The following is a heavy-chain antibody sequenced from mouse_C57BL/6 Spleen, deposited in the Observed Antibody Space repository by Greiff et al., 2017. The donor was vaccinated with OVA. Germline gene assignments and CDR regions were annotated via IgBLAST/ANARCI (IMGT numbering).Heavy chain of an antibody. J-gene: IGHJ2*01. V-gene: IGHV1-15*01. CDR2: IDTKTGGT. D-gene: IGHD1-1*01. CDR1: GYTFPDYE. Sequence: QVHVKQSGAELVRPGASVTLSCKASGYTFPDYELHWVKQTPVHGLEWIGAIDTKTGGTASHQKFKDKAILTADKASSTAYMVLRSLTSEDSAVYYCTIRSIDYWGKGTTLTVSS. CDR3: TIRSIDY.